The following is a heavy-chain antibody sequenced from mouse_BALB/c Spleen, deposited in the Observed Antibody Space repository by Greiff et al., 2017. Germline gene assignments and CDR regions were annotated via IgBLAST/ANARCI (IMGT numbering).Heavy chain of an antibody. D-gene: IGHD2-4*01. CDR3: ARGGNGITTLDWYFDV. CDR2: ISYSGST. V-gene: IGHV3-2*02. CDR1: GYSITSDYA. Sequence: EVHLVESGPGLVKPSQSLSLTCTVTGYSITSDYAWNWIRQFPGNKLEWMGYISYSGSTSYNPSLKSRISITRDTSKNQFFLQLNSVTTEDTATYYCARGGNGITTLDWYFDVWGAGTTVTVSS. J-gene: IGHJ1*01.